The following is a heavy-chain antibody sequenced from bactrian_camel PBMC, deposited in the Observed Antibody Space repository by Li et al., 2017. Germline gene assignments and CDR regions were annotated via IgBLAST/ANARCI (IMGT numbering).Heavy chain of an antibody. J-gene: IGHJ6*01. CDR2: IWTADHTT. CDR1: GRTYGRNC. V-gene: IGHV3S63*01. D-gene: IGHD2*01. CDR3: KTKRGSGGMWSCDFRY. Sequence: LVESGGGSVQAGGSLRLSCAASGRTYGRNCMAWFRQAPGKERGGVANIWTADHTTYYADSVRGRFTASRDKAKDTVYLQMNSLKPEDTAMYSCKTKRGSGGMWSCDFRYWGQGTQVTVS.